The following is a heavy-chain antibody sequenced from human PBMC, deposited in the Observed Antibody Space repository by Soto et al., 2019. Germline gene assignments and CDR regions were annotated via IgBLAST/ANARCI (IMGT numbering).Heavy chain of an antibody. CDR1: GYTFTSYY. Sequence: GASVKVSCKASGYTFTSYYMHWVRQAPGQGLEWMGIINPSGGSTSYAQKFQGRVAMTRDTSTSTVYMELSSLRSEDTAVYYCARSSGYYDILTGPWGAFDIWGQGTMVTVS. CDR3: ARSSGYYDILTGPWGAFDI. CDR2: INPSGGST. D-gene: IGHD3-9*01. V-gene: IGHV1-46*01. J-gene: IGHJ3*02.